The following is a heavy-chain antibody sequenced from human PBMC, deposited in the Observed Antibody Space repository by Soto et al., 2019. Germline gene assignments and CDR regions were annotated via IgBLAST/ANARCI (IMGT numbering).Heavy chain of an antibody. Sequence: QVQLVESGGDVVQPGRSLRLSCAASGFTFSSYGMHWVRQAPGKGLEWVAVISYDGSNKYYADSVKGRFTISRDNSKNTLYLQMNSLRAEDTAVYYCAKGSYYDILTGYYGVDDFDIWGQGTMVTVSS. CDR3: AKGSYYDILTGYYGVDDFDI. D-gene: IGHD3-9*01. J-gene: IGHJ3*02. CDR2: ISYDGSNK. CDR1: GFTFSSYG. V-gene: IGHV3-30*18.